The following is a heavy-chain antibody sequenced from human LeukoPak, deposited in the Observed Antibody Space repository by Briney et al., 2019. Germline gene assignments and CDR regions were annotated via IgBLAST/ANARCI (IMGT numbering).Heavy chain of an antibody. CDR3: AKELGYCSGGSCYSPGYYFDY. V-gene: IGHV3-23*01. CDR2: ISGSGGST. Sequence: PGGSLRLSCAASGFTFSSYAMSWVRQAPGKGLEWVSAISGSGGSTYYADSVKGRFTISRDNSKNTLYLQMNSLRAEDTAVYYCAKELGYCSGGSCYSPGYYFDYRGQGTLVTVSS. CDR1: GFTFSSYA. J-gene: IGHJ4*02. D-gene: IGHD2-15*01.